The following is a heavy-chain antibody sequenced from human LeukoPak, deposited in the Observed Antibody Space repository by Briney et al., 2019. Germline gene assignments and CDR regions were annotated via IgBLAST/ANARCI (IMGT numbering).Heavy chain of an antibody. V-gene: IGHV3-30*02. Sequence: AGGSLRLSCAASGFTFSSYGMHCVRDAPGKGLEWVAFIRYDGSNKYYADSVKGRFTISRDKSKNTLYLQMNSLRAEDTAVYYCAKGYSYYDSSGYPSRYYYYYMDVWGKGTTVTVSS. CDR2: IRYDGSNK. CDR1: GFTFSSYG. D-gene: IGHD3-22*01. CDR3: AKGYSYYDSSGYPSRYYYYYMDV. J-gene: IGHJ6*03.